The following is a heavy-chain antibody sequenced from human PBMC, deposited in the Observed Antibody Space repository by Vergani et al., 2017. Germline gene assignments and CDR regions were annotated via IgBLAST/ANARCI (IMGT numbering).Heavy chain of an antibody. CDR2: IKQAGSEK. J-gene: IGHJ4*02. Sequence: EVQLVESGGGLVQPGGSLRLSCAASVFTFSSYWMSWVRQAPGKGLEWVANIKQAGSEKYYVDSVTSLFTISRDNAKNSLYLQMNSLRAEDTAVYYCERGFGGIAFGGGNDYWGQGTLVTVSS. V-gene: IGHV3-7*01. CDR1: VFTFSSYW. CDR3: ERGFGGIAFGGGNDY. D-gene: IGHD3-16*01.